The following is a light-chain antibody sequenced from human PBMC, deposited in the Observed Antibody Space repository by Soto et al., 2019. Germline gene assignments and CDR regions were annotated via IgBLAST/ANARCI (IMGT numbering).Light chain of an antibody. CDR3: QQRTDWPPWT. CDR1: QSLSNY. Sequence: EIVLTQSPATLSLSPGERATLSCRASQSLSNYLAWYQQKPGQAPRLLIYDASNRATGIPARFSGGGSGTDFTLTISSLEPEDFAVYYCQQRTDWPPWTFGQGTRVEIK. V-gene: IGKV3-11*01. J-gene: IGKJ1*01. CDR2: DAS.